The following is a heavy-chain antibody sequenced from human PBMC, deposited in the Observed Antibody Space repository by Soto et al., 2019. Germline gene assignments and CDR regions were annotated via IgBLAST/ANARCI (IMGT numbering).Heavy chain of an antibody. CDR3: ARGYYDSSGHYDAFDI. D-gene: IGHD3-22*01. V-gene: IGHV1-2*02. J-gene: IGHJ3*02. CDR1: GYTFTGYY. CDR2: INPNSGGT. Sequence: ASVKVSCKASGYTFTGYYMHWVRQAPGQGLEWMGWINPNSGGTNYAQKFQGRVTMTRDTSISTAYMELSRLRSDDTAVYYCARGYYDSSGHYDAFDIWGQGTMVTVSS.